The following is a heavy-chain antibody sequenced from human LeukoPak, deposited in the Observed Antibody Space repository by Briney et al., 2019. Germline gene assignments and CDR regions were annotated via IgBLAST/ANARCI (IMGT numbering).Heavy chain of an antibody. CDR2: ISGSGGST. J-gene: IGHJ5*02. CDR1: GFTFSSYA. V-gene: IGHV3-23*01. CDR3: ANRVAQHDS. Sequence: GGPLRLSCAASGFTFSSYAMSWVRQAPGKGLEWVSAISGSGGSTYYADSVKGRFTISRDNSKNTLYLQMNSLTAEDTGIYYCANRVAQHDSWGQGTLVTVSS. D-gene: IGHD3-3*01.